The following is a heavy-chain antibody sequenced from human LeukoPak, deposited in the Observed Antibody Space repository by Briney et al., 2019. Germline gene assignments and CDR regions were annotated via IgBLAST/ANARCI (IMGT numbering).Heavy chain of an antibody. V-gene: IGHV3-7*01. J-gene: IGHJ4*02. CDR3: ARGHYGLDY. Sequence: GGSLRLSCAASGFIFSTYWMSWVRQAPGKGLEWVANIKQDGGEEHYVDSVKGRFTISRDNAKNSLFLQMNSLRAGDTAVYYCARGHYGLDYWGQGSLVTVSS. CDR2: IKQDGGEE. CDR1: GFIFSTYW. D-gene: IGHD3-16*01.